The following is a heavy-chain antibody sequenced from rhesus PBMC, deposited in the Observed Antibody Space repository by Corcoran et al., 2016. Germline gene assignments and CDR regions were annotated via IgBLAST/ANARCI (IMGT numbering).Heavy chain of an antibody. CDR2: INTGGGST. CDR3: ARLTSGYYTL. Sequence: EVQLVESGGGLVQPGGSLRLSCTGSGFTFGSYYMYWVRQAQGKGLEWVSAINTGGGSTCYTDSMKVRFTISKENAKNTLYLQMDSLRAEDTAVYYCARLTSGYYTLWGQGVLVTVSS. D-gene: IGHD3-28*01. V-gene: IGHV3-8*01. CDR1: GFTFGSYY. J-gene: IGHJ4*01.